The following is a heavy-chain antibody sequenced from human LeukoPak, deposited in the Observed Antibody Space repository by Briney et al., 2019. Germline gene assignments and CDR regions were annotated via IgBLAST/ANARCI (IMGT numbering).Heavy chain of an antibody. CDR2: IYYSGST. CDR1: GGSISSYY. J-gene: IGHJ3*02. V-gene: IGHV4-59*01. D-gene: IGHD3-22*01. Sequence: SETLSLTCTVSGGSISSYYWSWIRQPPGKGLEWIGYIYYSGSTNYNPSLKSRVTISVDTSKNQFSLKLSSVTAADTAVYYCARVDYYYDSSGDPPDAFDIWGQGTMGTVSS. CDR3: ARVDYYYDSSGDPPDAFDI.